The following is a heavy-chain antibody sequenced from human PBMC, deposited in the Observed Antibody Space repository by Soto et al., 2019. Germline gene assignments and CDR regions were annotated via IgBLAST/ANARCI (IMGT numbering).Heavy chain of an antibody. V-gene: IGHV4-34*01. D-gene: IGHD3-9*01. CDR3: ARGYYDILTGYYNSFGY. CDR2: INHSGST. Sequence: QVQLQQWGAGLLKPSETLSLTCAVYGGSFSGYYWSWIRQPPGKGLEWIGEINHSGSTNYNPTLKSRVTISVDPSKHQFSLKLSSVTAADTAVYYCARGYYDILTGYYNSFGYWGQRTLVTVSS. J-gene: IGHJ4*02. CDR1: GGSFSGYY.